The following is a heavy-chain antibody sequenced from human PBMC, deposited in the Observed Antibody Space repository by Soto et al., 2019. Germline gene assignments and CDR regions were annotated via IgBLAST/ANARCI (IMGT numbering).Heavy chain of an antibody. Sequence: SVKVSCKASGGTFSSYTISWVRQAPGQGLEWMGRIIPILGIANYAQKFQGRVTITADKSTSTAYMELSSLRSEDTAVYYCARDEVAAAGYYFDYWGQGTLVTVSS. CDR1: GGTFSSYT. J-gene: IGHJ4*02. CDR2: IIPILGIA. V-gene: IGHV1-69*04. CDR3: ARDEVAAAGYYFDY. D-gene: IGHD6-13*01.